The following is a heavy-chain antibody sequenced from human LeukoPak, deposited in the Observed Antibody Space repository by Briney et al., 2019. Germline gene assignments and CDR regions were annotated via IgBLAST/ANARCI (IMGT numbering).Heavy chain of an antibody. D-gene: IGHD4-17*01. CDR2: ISYDGSNQ. J-gene: IGHJ4*02. Sequence: GGSLRLSCAASGFTFSRYGIHWVRQAPGKGLEWVAVISYDGSNQYYADSVRGRFTISRDNFKNTLYLQMNSLRVEDTAVYYCAITVTGGIDYWGQGTLVTVSS. CDR1: GFTFSRYG. V-gene: IGHV3-30*03. CDR3: AITVTGGIDY.